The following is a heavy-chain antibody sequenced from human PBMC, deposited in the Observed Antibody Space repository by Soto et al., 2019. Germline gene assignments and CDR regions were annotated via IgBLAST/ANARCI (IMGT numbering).Heavy chain of an antibody. D-gene: IGHD1-26*01. CDR3: AKNQGVELVPLATVDWFDP. CDR2: ISGSGFKK. V-gene: IGHV3-23*01. J-gene: IGHJ5*02. CDR1: GFIFENFG. Sequence: GGSLRLSCAASGFIFENFGMSWVRQAPGEGLEWISSISGSGFKKYYADSVKGRFTISRNNSKSTVYLELNNLSAEDTAVYHCAKNQGVELVPLATVDWFDPWGQGSVVTVSS.